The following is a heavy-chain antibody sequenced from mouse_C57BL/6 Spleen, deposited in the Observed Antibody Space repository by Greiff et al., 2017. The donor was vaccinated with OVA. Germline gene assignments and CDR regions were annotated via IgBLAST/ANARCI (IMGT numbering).Heavy chain of an antibody. D-gene: IGHD1-1*01. CDR1: GYTFTSYW. CDR3: ARYGYDGSSLVDFDV. V-gene: IGHV1-55*01. J-gene: IGHJ1*03. Sequence: QVQLQQPGAELVKPGASVKMSCKASGYTFTSYWITWVKQRPGQGLEWIGDIYPGSGSTNYNEKFKSKATLTVDTSSSTAYMQLSSLTSEDSAVYHCARYGYDGSSLVDFDVWGTGTTVTVSS. CDR2: IYPGSGST.